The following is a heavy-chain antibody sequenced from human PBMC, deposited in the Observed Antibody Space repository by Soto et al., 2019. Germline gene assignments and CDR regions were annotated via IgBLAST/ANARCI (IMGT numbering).Heavy chain of an antibody. CDR1: GGSISSGDYY. V-gene: IGHV4-30-4*01. D-gene: IGHD3-22*01. CDR3: ARGALDSSGYYADPFDY. J-gene: IGHJ4*02. Sequence: SETLPLTCTVSGGSISSGDYYWSWIRQPPGKGLEWIGYIYYSGSTYYNPSLKSRVTISVDTSKNQFSLKLSSVTAADTAVYYCARGALDSSGYYADPFDYWGQGTLVTVSS. CDR2: IYYSGST.